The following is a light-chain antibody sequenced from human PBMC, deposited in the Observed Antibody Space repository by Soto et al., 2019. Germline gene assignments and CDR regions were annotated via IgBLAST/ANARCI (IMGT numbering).Light chain of an antibody. CDR2: EVN. V-gene: IGLV2-8*01. Sequence: QSALTQRPSASGSPGQSVTISCTGTSSDVGDYNYVSWYQQHPGKAPKLMIYEVNKRPSGVPDRFSGSKSGNTASLTVSGLQAEDESDYYCSSYAGSNNWVFGGGTKLTVL. CDR1: SSDVGDYNY. J-gene: IGLJ3*02. CDR3: SSYAGSNNWV.